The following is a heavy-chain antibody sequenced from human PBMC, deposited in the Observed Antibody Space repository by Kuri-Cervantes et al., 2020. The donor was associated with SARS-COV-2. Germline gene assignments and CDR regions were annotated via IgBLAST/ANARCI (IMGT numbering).Heavy chain of an antibody. Sequence: SETLSLTCTVSGGSISSYYWSWIRQPPGKGLEWIGYIYHSGSTNYNPSLKSRVTISVDTSKNQFSLKLSSVTAADTAVYYCARGSPSGWYRVYDYWGQGTLVTVSS. CDR2: IYHSGST. V-gene: IGHV4-59*12. CDR3: ARGSPSGWYRVYDY. CDR1: GGSISSYY. J-gene: IGHJ4*02. D-gene: IGHD6-19*01.